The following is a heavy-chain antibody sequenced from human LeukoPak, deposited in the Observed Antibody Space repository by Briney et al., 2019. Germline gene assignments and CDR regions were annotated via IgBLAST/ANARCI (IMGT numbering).Heavy chain of an antibody. D-gene: IGHD6-6*01. CDR1: GYSFSSYW. J-gene: IGHJ4*02. CDR2: IYPGGSET. CDR3: ARSVSAYSSSSPFDY. V-gene: IGHV5-51*01. Sequence: GASLKISCKGLGYSFSSYWSAWVRQRPGKGLEWMGIIYPGGSETRYDPSFEGQVTISADGSTTTAYLQWSSLKASDTAMYYCARSVSAYSSSSPFDYWGQGTLVIVSS.